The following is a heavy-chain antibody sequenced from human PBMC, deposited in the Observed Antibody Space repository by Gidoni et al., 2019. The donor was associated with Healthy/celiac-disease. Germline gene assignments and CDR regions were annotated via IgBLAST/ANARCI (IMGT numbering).Heavy chain of an antibody. CDR1: GGTFSSYA. V-gene: IGHV1-69*01. CDR2: IIPIFGTA. J-gene: IGHJ3*02. D-gene: IGHD3-22*01. Sequence: QVQLVQSGAEVKKPGSSVKVSCKASGGTFSSYAISWVRQAPGQGLEWMGGIIPIFGTANYAQKFQGRVTITADESTSTAYMELSSLRSEDTAVYYCAREGSYYDSSGYSPDAFDIWGQGTMVTVSS. CDR3: AREGSYYDSSGYSPDAFDI.